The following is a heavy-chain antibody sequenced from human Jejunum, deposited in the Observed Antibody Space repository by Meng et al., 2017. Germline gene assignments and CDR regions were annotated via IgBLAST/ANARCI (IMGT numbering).Heavy chain of an antibody. CDR3: ARDSMGSLDY. CDR2: ANT. J-gene: IGHJ4*02. CDR1: GGSVGRAAYQ. V-gene: IGHV4-61*08. D-gene: IGHD1-26*01. Sequence: QVQLPDEGPRLVSLSETPSLICTVSGGSVGRAAYQWGSLRQPPGRGLELIGYANTNYNPSLKRRVTISLDTSRNLFSLSLTSVTAADTAVYYCARDSMGSLDYWGQGILVTVSS.